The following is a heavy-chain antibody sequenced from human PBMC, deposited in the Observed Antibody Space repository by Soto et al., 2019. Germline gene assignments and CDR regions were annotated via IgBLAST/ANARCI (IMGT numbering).Heavy chain of an antibody. D-gene: IGHD6-13*01. CDR2: IWYDGSNK. CDR1: GFTFSSYG. CDR3: ARDSAAGTPGYGMDV. V-gene: IGHV3-33*01. Sequence: GGSLRLSCAASGFTFSSYGMHWVRQAPGKGLEWVAVIWYDGSNKYYADSVKGRFTISRDNSKNTLYLQMNSLRAEDTAVYYCARDSAAGTPGYGMDVWGQGTTVTV. J-gene: IGHJ6*02.